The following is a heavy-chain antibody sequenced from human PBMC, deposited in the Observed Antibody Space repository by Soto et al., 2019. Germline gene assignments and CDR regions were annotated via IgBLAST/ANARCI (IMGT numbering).Heavy chain of an antibody. CDR1: GFTFSSYA. CDR2: ISGSGGST. Sequence: PGGSLRLSCAASGFTFSSYAMSWVRQAPGKGLEWVSAISGSGGSTYYADSVKGRFTISRDNSKNTLYLQMNSLRAEDTAVYYCAKFSKSRTNIVVGLVDPWGQGTLVTVSS. CDR3: AKFSKSRTNIVVGLVDP. D-gene: IGHD2-15*01. J-gene: IGHJ5*02. V-gene: IGHV3-23*01.